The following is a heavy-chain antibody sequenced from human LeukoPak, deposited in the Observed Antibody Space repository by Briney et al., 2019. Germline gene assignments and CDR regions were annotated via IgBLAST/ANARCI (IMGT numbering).Heavy chain of an antibody. CDR2: INYDGTTT. V-gene: IGHV3-74*01. D-gene: IGHD6-13*01. J-gene: IGHJ4*02. CDR1: GFNFSSYW. CDR3: AKDLSSSWFEGLDN. Sequence: GGSLRLSCAASGFNFSSYWMHWVRQAPGKGLVWISRINYDGTTTSYADSVEGRFTISRDNAKNTLYLQMNSLRAEDTAVYYCAKDLSSSWFEGLDNWGQGTLVTVSS.